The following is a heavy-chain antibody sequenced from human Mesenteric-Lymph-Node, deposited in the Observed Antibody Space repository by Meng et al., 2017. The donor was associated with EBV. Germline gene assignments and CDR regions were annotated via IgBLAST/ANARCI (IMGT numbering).Heavy chain of an antibody. Sequence: QLQLQESGPGLVRPSXXXXLTCTVSGGSINSSSYYWGWIRQPPGKGLEWIGEIYHRGNTNYNPSLESRVTISVDMSKNQFSLKMSSVTAADTAVYFCARRSWHFDSWGQGTLVTVSS. CDR3: ARRSWHFDS. CDR2: IYHRGNT. D-gene: IGHD6-13*01. V-gene: IGHV4-39*07. J-gene: IGHJ4*02. CDR1: GGSINSSSYY.